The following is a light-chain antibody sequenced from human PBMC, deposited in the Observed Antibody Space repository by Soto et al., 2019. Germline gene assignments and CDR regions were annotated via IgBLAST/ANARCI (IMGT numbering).Light chain of an antibody. V-gene: IGLV2-14*03. CDR3: SSSTNTNTVV. Sequence: QSVLTQVASVSGSPGQSITISCTGTSGDVGGHDYVSWYQQYPGKAPKLMIYNVNYRPSGVSNRFSGSKSGNTASLTISGLQAEDEANYYCSSSTNTNTVVFGGGTKLTVL. CDR2: NVN. CDR1: SGDVGGHDY. J-gene: IGLJ2*01.